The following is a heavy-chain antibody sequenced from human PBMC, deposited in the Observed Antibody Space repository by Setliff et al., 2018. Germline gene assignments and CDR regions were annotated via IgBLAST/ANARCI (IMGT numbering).Heavy chain of an antibody. CDR3: ARSNMGNYYDSGRYHYYYYMDV. CDR1: GESFSGHY. V-gene: IGHV4-34*01. Sequence: PSETLSLTCAVYGESFSGHYWSWIRQPPGKGLEWIGEINHSGSTNYNPSLKSRVTISVDTSKNQFSLKLSSVAAADTAVYYCARSNMGNYYDSGRYHYYYYMDVWGKGTTVTVSS. J-gene: IGHJ6*03. D-gene: IGHD3-10*01. CDR2: INHSGST.